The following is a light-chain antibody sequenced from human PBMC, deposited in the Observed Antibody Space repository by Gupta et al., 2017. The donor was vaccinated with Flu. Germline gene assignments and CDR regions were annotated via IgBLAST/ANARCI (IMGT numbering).Light chain of an antibody. CDR2: DVS. J-gene: IGKJ4*01. Sequence: DIPLTQSPSSLSASVGDRVIITCQASQDINNCLNWYQQKPGSAPNLLIYDVSNLATGVPSRFSGSGSGTHFILTISSLQPEDFATYYCQQYEKIPLIFGGGTKVEMK. CDR3: QQYEKIPLI. V-gene: IGKV1-33*01. CDR1: QDINNC.